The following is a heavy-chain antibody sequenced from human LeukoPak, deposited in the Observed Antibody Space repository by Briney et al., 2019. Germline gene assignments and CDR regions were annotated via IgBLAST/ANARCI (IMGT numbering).Heavy chain of an antibody. CDR1: GFTFSTYT. Sequence: GGSLRLSCVASGFTFSTYTMNWARQAPGKGLEWVASINHNGNVNYYVDSVKGRFTISRDNAKNSLYLQMSNLRAEDTAVYFCARGGGLDVWGQGATVTVSS. D-gene: IGHD3-16*01. CDR3: ARGGGLDV. CDR2: INHNGNVN. V-gene: IGHV3-7*03. J-gene: IGHJ6*02.